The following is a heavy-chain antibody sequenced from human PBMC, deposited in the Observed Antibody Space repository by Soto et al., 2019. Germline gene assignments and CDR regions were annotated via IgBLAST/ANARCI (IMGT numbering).Heavy chain of an antibody. CDR3: ARGRGSTGFDY. CDR2: INHSGST. D-gene: IGHD2-2*01. J-gene: IGHJ4*02. V-gene: IGHV4-34*01. CDR1: GGSFSGYY. Sequence: SETLSLTCAVYGGSFSGYYWSWIRQPPGKGLEWIGEINHSGSTNYNPSLKSRVTISVDTSKNQFSLKLSSVTAADTAVYYCARGRGSTGFDYWGQGTLVTVSS.